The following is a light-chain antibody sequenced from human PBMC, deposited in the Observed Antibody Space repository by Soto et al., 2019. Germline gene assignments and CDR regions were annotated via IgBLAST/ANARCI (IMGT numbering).Light chain of an antibody. CDR1: QSVNAN. Sequence: EVVMTQSPATLSVSPGERATLSCRASQSVNANLAWYQQMPGQAPRLLIHGASNRATGIPARFSGSGLGTEFILTISSMQSEDFAVYYCQQYNTWLWTFGQGTKV. V-gene: IGKV3-15*01. CDR3: QQYNTWLWT. CDR2: GAS. J-gene: IGKJ1*01.